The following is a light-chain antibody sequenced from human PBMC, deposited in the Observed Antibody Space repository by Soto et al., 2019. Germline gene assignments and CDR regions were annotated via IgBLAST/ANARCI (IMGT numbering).Light chain of an antibody. V-gene: IGKV3-11*01. CDR1: ENVRTF. CDR2: GAS. CDR3: QQHSHWPPWT. J-gene: IGKJ1*01. Sequence: LTQSPATLSFSPGERATLSCRASENVRTFVDWYQQKPGQAPRLLIYGASNRATDIPARFSGSGSGTDFTLTISNLEPEDFAVYYCQQHSHWPPWTFGQGTKVDIK.